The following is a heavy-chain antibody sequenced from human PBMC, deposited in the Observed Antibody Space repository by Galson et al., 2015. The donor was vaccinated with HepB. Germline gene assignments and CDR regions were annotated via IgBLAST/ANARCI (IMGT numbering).Heavy chain of an antibody. CDR3: VKVRGGELLWSGELTTYFDY. CDR1: GYTFTSYA. Sequence: SVKVSCKASGYTFTSYAMNWVRQAPGQGLEWMGWINTNTGNPTYAQGFTGRFVFSLDTSVSTAYLQISSLKAEDTAVYYCVKVRGGELLWSGELTTYFDYWGQGTLVTVSS. V-gene: IGHV7-4-1*02. J-gene: IGHJ4*02. CDR2: INTNTGNP. D-gene: IGHD3-10*01.